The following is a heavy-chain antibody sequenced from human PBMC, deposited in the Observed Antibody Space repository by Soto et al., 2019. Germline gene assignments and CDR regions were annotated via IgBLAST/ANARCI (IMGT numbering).Heavy chain of an antibody. Sequence: QVQLVQSGAEVKKPGASVKVSCTTAGYPFTNYYIHWVRQAPGQGLEWMGIINPSGVSTTYANKFQGRVTMTRDRSTSTVYMELSSLRSEDTAVYYCAREFIAGYYDSSCNNAFDFWGQGTWVTVSS. J-gene: IGHJ3*01. V-gene: IGHV1-46*01. CDR3: AREFIAGYYDSSCNNAFDF. D-gene: IGHD3-22*01. CDR2: INPSGVST. CDR1: GYPFTNYY.